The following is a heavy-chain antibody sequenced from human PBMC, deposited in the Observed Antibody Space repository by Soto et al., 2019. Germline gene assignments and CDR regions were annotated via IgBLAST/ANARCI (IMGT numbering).Heavy chain of an antibody. CDR3: AGDVSPGSSSLYLDAFDI. CDR2: INRDGSKK. CDR1: GFTLSAYW. D-gene: IGHD6-13*01. Sequence: EVQLEESGGDLVQPGGSLRLSCAASGFTLSAYWMTWVRQAPGKGLEWVANINRDGSKKSYLDSVRGRFTISRDNVGNSLYLQMDGLRADDTALYYCAGDVSPGSSSLYLDAFDIWGPGTMVTVSS. V-gene: IGHV3-7*05. J-gene: IGHJ3*02.